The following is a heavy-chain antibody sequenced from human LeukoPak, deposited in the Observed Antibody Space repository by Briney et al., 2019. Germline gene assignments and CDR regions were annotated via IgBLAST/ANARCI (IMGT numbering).Heavy chain of an antibody. CDR3: ASDCSGCSCGLFDY. Sequence: GGSLRLSCAASGCTFSSYSMSWVRQAPGKGLEWVSSISSSGSYIYYADSVKGRFTISRDNAKNSLYLQMNSLRAEDMAVYYCASDCSGCSCGLFDYWGQGTLVTVSS. D-gene: IGHD2-15*01. J-gene: IGHJ4*02. CDR1: GCTFSSYS. CDR2: ISSSGSYI. V-gene: IGHV3-21*01.